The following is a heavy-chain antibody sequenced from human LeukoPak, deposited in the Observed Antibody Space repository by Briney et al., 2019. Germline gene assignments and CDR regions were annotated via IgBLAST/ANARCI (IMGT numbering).Heavy chain of an antibody. V-gene: IGHV3-30*04. CDR2: ISYDGSNK. Sequence: GGSLRLSCAASGFTFSSYAMHWVRQAPGKGLEWVAVISYDGSNKYYADSVKGQFTISRDNSKNTLYLQMNSLRAEDTAVYYCARDWLELRSGLDYWGQGTLVTVSS. CDR3: ARDWLELRSGLDY. J-gene: IGHJ4*02. CDR1: GFTFSSYA. D-gene: IGHD1-7*01.